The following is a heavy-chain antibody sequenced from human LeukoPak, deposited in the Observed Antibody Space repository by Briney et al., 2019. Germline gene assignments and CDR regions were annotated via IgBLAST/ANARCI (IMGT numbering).Heavy chain of an antibody. V-gene: IGHV4-39*01. J-gene: IGHJ4*02. CDR2: IYYSGST. Sequence: SETSSLTCTVSGGSISSSSHYWGWIRQPPGKELEWIGTIYYSGSTFYNPSLKSRVTISVDTSKNQFSLKLTFVTAADSAVYYCTRRGSPGTLDYWGQGTLVTVSS. CDR3: TRRGSPGTLDY. CDR1: GGSISSSSHY. D-gene: IGHD3-16*01.